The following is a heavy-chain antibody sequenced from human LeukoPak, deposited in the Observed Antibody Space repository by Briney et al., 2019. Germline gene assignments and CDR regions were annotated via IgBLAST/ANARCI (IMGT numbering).Heavy chain of an antibody. Sequence: ASVKVSCKASGYTFTAQYMHWVRQAPGQGLEWMGWINPNNGDTKYAQNFLGRVTMTRDTSTTTAYMELSSLGSDDTAVYFCASYPRSIPTPPFDYWGQGTLVTVSS. J-gene: IGHJ4*02. CDR2: INPNNGDT. CDR3: ASYPRSIPTPPFDY. V-gene: IGHV1-2*02. D-gene: IGHD2-21*01. CDR1: GYTFTAQY.